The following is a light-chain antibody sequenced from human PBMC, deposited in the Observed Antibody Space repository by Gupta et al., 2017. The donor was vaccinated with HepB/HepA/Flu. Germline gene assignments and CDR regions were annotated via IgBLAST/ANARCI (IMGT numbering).Light chain of an antibody. CDR3: QQSFSTLWT. V-gene: IGKV1-39*01. CDR1: QSISNY. J-gene: IGKJ1*01. CDR2: AAS. Sequence: DIQMTQSPSSLSASVGDRVTITCRASQSISNYLHWYQQKPGKAPNLLLYAASSLQSGVPSRFSGSGSGKDFTLTINTLQPEDFATYYWQQSFSTLWTFGQGTKVEIK.